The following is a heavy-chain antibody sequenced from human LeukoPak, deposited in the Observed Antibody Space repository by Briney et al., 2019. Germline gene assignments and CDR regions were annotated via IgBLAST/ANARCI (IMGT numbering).Heavy chain of an antibody. CDR1: GYTFTSYY. J-gene: IGHJ4*02. Sequence: ASVKVSCKASGYTFTSYYMHWVRQAPGQGLEWMGIINPSGGSTSYAQKFQGRVTMTRDTSTSTVYMELSSLRSEDTAVYYCARAEGLLWFGELLPPLYWGQGTLVTVSS. CDR3: ARAEGLLWFGELLPPLY. V-gene: IGHV1-46*01. D-gene: IGHD3-10*01. CDR2: INPSGGST.